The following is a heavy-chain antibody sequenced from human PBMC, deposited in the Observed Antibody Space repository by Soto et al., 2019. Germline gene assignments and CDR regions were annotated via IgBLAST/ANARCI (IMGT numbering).Heavy chain of an antibody. J-gene: IGHJ4*02. CDR2: IIPVFGTP. D-gene: IGHD3-16*02. V-gene: IGHV1-69*01. CDR3: ARGPDGPLIVIVPFDY. Sequence: RQAPGQGLEWMGGIIPVFGTPNYAERFQGRVTITADESTGTTYMELSSLRSEDTAVYYCARGPDGPLIVIVPFDYWGQGTPVTVSS.